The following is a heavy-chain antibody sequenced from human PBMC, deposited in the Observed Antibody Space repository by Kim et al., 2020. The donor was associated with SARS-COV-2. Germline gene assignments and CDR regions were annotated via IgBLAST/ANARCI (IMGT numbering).Heavy chain of an antibody. V-gene: IGHV3-23*01. J-gene: IGHJ6*02. D-gene: IGHD3-10*01. CDR1: GFTFSSYA. CDR2: ISGSGGST. CDR3: AKGRGFKYYYGSGSYYNPLYHGMGV. Sequence: GGSLRLSCAASGFTFSSYAMSWVRQAPGKGLEWVSAISGSGGSTYYADSVKGRFTISRDNSKNTLYLQMNSLRAEDTAVYYCAKGRGFKYYYGSGSYYNPLYHGMGVWGQGNTVTVSS.